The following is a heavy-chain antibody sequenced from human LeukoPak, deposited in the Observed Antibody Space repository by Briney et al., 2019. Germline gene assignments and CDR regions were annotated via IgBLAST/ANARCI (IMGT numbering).Heavy chain of an antibody. D-gene: IGHD3-16*01. Sequence: PXGSLRLSCAASGISFGSYWMSWVRQVPGRGLEWVADIKQDGSKEYYVDSVKGRFTVSRDNTKNSLFLQMNSLRAEDSAVYYCAALWDGGYWGQGTLVTVSS. CDR2: IKQDGSKE. CDR1: GISFGSYW. J-gene: IGHJ4*02. CDR3: AALWDGGY. V-gene: IGHV3-7*01.